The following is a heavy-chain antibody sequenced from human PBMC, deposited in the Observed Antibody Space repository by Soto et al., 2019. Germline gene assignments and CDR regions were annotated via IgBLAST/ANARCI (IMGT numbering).Heavy chain of an antibody. D-gene: IGHD6-19*01. V-gene: IGHV1-18*01. Sequence: ASVKVSCKASGYTFTSYGVSWVRQAPGQGLEWMGWISAYNGNTNYAQKLQGRVTMTTDTSTSTAYMELRSLRSDDTAVYYCARDVYSSGWYLTAPFYYWGQGTLVTVSS. CDR2: ISAYNGNT. J-gene: IGHJ4*02. CDR1: GYTFTSYG. CDR3: ARDVYSSGWYLTAPFYY.